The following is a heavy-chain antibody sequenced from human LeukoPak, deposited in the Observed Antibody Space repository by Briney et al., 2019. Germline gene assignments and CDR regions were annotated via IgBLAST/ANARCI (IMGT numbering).Heavy chain of an antibody. CDR1: GFTFDDYA. CDR2: ISWNSGTI. J-gene: IGHJ5*02. V-gene: IGHV3-9*01. Sequence: GRSLRLSCAASGFTFDDYAMHWVRQAPGKGLEWVSGISWNSGTIVYADSVKGRFTISRDNAKNSLYLQMNSLRTEDTAMYFCAKDYTRSWTNWFDPWGQGTLVTVSS. CDR3: AKDYTRSWTNWFDP. D-gene: IGHD2-8*01.